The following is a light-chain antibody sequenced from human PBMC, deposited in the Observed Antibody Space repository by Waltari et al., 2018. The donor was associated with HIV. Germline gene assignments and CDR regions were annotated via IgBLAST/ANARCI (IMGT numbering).Light chain of an antibody. Sequence: EVVMTQSPLSLPVTLGQPASISCRSSQSLLYNVENTYLNWYQQRPGQSPRRLIYNVSNRDSGVPDRFSGSGSGTDFTLRISRVEAEDVGVYYCMQGTHWPPVFGQGTKVEIK. CDR2: NVS. CDR1: QSLLYNVENTY. CDR3: MQGTHWPPV. V-gene: IGKV2-30*01. J-gene: IGKJ1*01.